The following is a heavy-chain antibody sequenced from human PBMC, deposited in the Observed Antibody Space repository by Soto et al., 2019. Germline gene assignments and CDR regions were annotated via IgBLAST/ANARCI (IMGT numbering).Heavy chain of an antibody. CDR2: IDYSSRYI. J-gene: IGHJ4*02. Sequence: PGGSLRLSCAASGFTFSSYNMNWVRQAPGKGLEWVSSIDYSSRYIYYADSVKGRFTMSRDNAKNSLYLKMDSLRAEDTAVYYCARDQTYCSSPTRWDDYWGQGTLVTVSS. CDR3: ARDQTYCSSPTRWDDY. CDR1: GFTFSSYN. V-gene: IGHV3-21*01. D-gene: IGHD2-2*01.